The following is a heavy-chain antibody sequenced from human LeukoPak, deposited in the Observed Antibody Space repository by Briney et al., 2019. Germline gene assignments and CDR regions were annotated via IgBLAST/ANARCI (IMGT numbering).Heavy chain of an antibody. CDR3: AKEALQIAVAGNFDY. CDR2: ISWNSGSI. V-gene: IGHV3-9*01. Sequence: PGGSLRLSCAASGFTFDDYAMHWVRQAPGKGLEWVSGISWNSGSIGYADSVKGRFTISRDNAKNSLYLQMNSLRAEDTALYYCAKEALQIAVAGNFDYWGQGTLVTVSS. D-gene: IGHD6-19*01. J-gene: IGHJ4*02. CDR1: GFTFDDYA.